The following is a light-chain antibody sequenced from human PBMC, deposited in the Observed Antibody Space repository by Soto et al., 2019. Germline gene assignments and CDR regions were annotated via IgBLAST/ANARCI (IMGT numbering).Light chain of an antibody. Sequence: EILLTQSPATLSLSPGERATLACRASQSVSSYLAWYQQKPGQPPRLLVYDTANRASGVPARFSGSGSGTDFTLTISSLEPEDVVVYYCQQRSNWPLSFGGGTKVEIK. CDR3: QQRSNWPLS. J-gene: IGKJ4*01. V-gene: IGKV3-11*01. CDR2: DTA. CDR1: QSVSSY.